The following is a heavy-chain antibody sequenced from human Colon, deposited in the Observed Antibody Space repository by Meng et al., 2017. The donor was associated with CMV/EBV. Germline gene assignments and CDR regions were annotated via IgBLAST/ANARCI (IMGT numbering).Heavy chain of an antibody. V-gene: IGHV1-2*02. CDR2: INPVTGDT. CDR1: GYTFNGYF. Sequence: QVQLVQLGAEVKEPGASVKVSCKTSGYTFNGYFMHWVRQAPGQGLEWMGWINPVTGDTSYAQKFQVRVTMTRDTSISTAYMELSSLRSDDTAVYYCATFGGDFDYWGQGTLVTVSS. J-gene: IGHJ4*02. D-gene: IGHD3-3*01. CDR3: ATFGGDFDY.